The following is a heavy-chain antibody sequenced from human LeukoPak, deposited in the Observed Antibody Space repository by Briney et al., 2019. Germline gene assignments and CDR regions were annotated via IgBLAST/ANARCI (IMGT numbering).Heavy chain of an antibody. D-gene: IGHD3-22*01. J-gene: IGHJ4*02. CDR1: GFNFSRYR. V-gene: IGHV3-74*01. CDR3: ARVEYYESSGFRPNDY. CDR2: INSDGSST. Sequence: PGGPLSFSCAASGFNFSRYRMYWVSQAPGKGLVWVSSINSDGSSTSYADSVKGRFTISIDNAKNTLYLLMNSLRAEDTAVYYCARVEYYESSGFRPNDYWGQGTLVTVSS.